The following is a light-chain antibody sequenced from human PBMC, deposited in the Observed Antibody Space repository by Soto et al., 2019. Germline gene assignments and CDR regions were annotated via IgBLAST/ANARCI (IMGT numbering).Light chain of an antibody. V-gene: IGKV1-5*01. CDR2: DVS. J-gene: IGKJ4*01. CDR3: QQYDRYSLT. Sequence: DIQMTQSPSTLSASVGDRVTITCRASQSISGCLAWYQQKPGKAPKFLIYDVSSLESGVPSRFSGSGSGTEFTLMITGLPPDDFVTYYCQQYDRYSLTLGRGTKVDSK. CDR1: QSISGC.